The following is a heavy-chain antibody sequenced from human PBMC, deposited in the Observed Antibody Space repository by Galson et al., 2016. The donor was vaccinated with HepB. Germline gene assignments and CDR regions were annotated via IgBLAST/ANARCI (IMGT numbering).Heavy chain of an antibody. CDR2: IGWDGNRR. CDR1: GFTFDDYT. Sequence: SLRLSCAASGFTFDDYTMHWVRQAPGKGLEWVSLIGWDGNRRDYADSAKGRFVISRDNRKNYLYLEMNSLRTEETALYYCAKALMYDYDSSGWALDQWGRGTLVSVPS. V-gene: IGHV3-43*01. J-gene: IGHJ4*02. CDR3: AKALMYDYDSSGWALDQ. D-gene: IGHD3-22*01.